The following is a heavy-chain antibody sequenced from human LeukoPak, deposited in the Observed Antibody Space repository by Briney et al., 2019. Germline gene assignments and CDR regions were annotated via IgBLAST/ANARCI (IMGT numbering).Heavy chain of an antibody. CDR2: INHSGST. CDR1: GGSFSGYY. D-gene: IGHD5-24*01. CDR3: ARGRRAYAFDI. V-gene: IGHV4-34*01. J-gene: IGHJ3*02. Sequence: SETLSLTCAVYGGSFSGYYWSWLRQPPGKGLEWIGEINHSGSTNYNPSLKSRVTISVDTSKNQFSLKLSSVTAADTAVYYCARGRRAYAFDIWGQGTMVTVSS.